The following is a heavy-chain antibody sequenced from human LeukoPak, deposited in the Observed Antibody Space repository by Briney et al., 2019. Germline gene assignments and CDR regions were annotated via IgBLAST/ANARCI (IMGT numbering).Heavy chain of an antibody. V-gene: IGHV1-18*01. CDR1: GYTFTSYG. D-gene: IGHD5-12*01. CDR2: ISAYNGNT. Sequence: ASVKVSCKASGYTFTSYGISWVRRAPGQGLEWMGWISAYNGNTNYAQKLQGRVTMTTDTSTSTAYMELSSLRSGDTAVYYCAKDRAVATIGGVDYWGQGTLVTVSS. CDR3: AKDRAVATIGGVDY. J-gene: IGHJ4*02.